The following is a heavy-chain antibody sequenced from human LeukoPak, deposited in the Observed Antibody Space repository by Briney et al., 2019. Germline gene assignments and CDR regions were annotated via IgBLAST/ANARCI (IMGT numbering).Heavy chain of an antibody. CDR1: GGSFSGYY. J-gene: IGHJ6*03. CDR3: AKDGSSGWHNYYYYYMDV. V-gene: IGHV4-34*01. CDR2: INHSGSA. Sequence: SETLSLTCAVYGGSFSGYYWSWIRQPPGKGLEWIGEINHSGSANYNPSLKSRVTISVDTSKNQFPLKLSSVTAEDTAVYYCAKDGSSGWHNYYYYYMDVWGKGTTVTVSS. D-gene: IGHD6-19*01.